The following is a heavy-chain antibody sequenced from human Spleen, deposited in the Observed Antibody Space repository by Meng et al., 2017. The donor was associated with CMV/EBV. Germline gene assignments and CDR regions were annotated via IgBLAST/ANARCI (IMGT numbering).Heavy chain of an antibody. V-gene: IGHV4-39*07. CDR2: IYYSGST. J-gene: IGHJ6*02. CDR1: GGSISSSSYY. CDR3: ARDRSYYDFWSGLPFYGMGV. Sequence: SETLSLTCTVSGGSISSSSYYWGWIRQPPGKGLEWIGSIYYSGSTYYNPSLKSRVTISVDTSKNQFSLKLSSVTDADPAVYYCARDRSYYDFWSGLPFYGMGVWGQGTTVTVSS. D-gene: IGHD3-3*01.